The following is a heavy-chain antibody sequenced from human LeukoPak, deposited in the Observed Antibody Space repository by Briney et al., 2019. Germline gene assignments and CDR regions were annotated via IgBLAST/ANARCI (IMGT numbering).Heavy chain of an antibody. Sequence: GGSLRLSCAASGFTFDVYAMHWVRQAPGKGLEWVSGISWNSGSIGYADSVKGRFTISRDNAKNSLYLQMNSLRAEDTALYYCAKARAVAGTPFDYWGQGTLVTVSS. CDR3: AKARAVAGTPFDY. D-gene: IGHD6-19*01. CDR2: ISWNSGSI. J-gene: IGHJ4*02. V-gene: IGHV3-9*01. CDR1: GFTFDVYA.